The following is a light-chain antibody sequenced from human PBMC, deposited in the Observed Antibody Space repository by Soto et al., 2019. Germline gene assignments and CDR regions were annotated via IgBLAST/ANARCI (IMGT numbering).Light chain of an antibody. J-gene: IGKJ4*01. CDR3: QQYDNLPLT. Sequence: DIPMTQSPSSLSASVGDRVTITCQASQDISTYLNWYQQKPGKAPKLLIYDASNLETGGPSRFSGSGSGTDFTFTISSLQPEDIATYYWQQYDNLPLTFGGGTKVEIK. CDR1: QDISTY. CDR2: DAS. V-gene: IGKV1-33*01.